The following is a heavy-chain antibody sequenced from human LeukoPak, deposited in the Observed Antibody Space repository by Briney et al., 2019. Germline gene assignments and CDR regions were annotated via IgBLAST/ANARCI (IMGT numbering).Heavy chain of an antibody. CDR3: ARHPTAQVSYGFDP. D-gene: IGHD4-11*01. CDR2: IYYSGST. Sequence: KPSETLSLTCTVSGGSFSNYYWGWIRQPPGKGLEWIGYIYYSGSTNYNPSLKSRVTISVDTSKNQFSLNLSSVTAADTAVYYCARHPTAQVSYGFDPWGQGTLVTVSS. V-gene: IGHV4-59*08. CDR1: GGSFSNYY. J-gene: IGHJ5*02.